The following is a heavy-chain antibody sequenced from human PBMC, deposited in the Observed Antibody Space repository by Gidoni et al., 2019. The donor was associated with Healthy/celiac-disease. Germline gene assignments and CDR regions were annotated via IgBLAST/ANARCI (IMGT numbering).Heavy chain of an antibody. Sequence: QVQLVESGGGVGQPGRSLRLSCAASGFTFSSYAMHWVRQAPGKGLEWVAVISYDGSNKYYADSVKGRFTISRDNSKNTLYLQMNSLRAEDTAVYYCARDKGVAARPRYFQHWGQGTLVTVSS. J-gene: IGHJ1*01. D-gene: IGHD6-6*01. CDR3: ARDKGVAARPRYFQH. CDR2: ISYDGSNK. V-gene: IGHV3-30-3*01. CDR1: GFTFSSYA.